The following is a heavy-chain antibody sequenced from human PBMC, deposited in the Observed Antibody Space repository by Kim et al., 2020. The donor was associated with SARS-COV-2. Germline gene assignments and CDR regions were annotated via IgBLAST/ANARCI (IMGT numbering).Heavy chain of an antibody. CDR1: GYILTTYD. CDR3: ARGRFWFDP. Sequence: ASVKVSCKASGYILTTYDINWVRQAPGQGLEWMGWMNPNSGNTGYAQKFQGRVTMTRDSSISTAYMELSSLRSDDTAVYYCARGRFWFDPWGHGSLVIVS. V-gene: IGHV1-8*01. CDR2: MNPNSGNT. J-gene: IGHJ5*02.